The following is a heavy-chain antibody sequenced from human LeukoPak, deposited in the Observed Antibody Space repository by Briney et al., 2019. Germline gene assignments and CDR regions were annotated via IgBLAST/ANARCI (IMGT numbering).Heavy chain of an antibody. CDR1: GFTFSSYW. CDR3: ARVDRDGYNYHIGFFDY. Sequence: GGSLRLSCAAFGFTFSSYWMHWVRQAPGKGLVWVSRINSDGSSTSYADSVKGRFTISRDNAKNTLYLQMNSLRAEDTAVYYCARVDRDGYNYHIGFFDYWGQGTLVTVSS. J-gene: IGHJ4*02. D-gene: IGHD5-24*01. V-gene: IGHV3-74*01. CDR2: INSDGSST.